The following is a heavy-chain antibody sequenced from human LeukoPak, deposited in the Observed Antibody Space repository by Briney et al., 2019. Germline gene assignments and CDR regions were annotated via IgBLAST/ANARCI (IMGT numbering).Heavy chain of an antibody. CDR2: TRNKANSYTT. Sequence: GGSLRLSCAASGFILSDHYIDWVRQAPGKGLEWVGRTRNKANSYTTEYAASVKGRFTISRDDPKNLLYLQMNSLKSEDTAVYYCGRSGRYRPSDLWGQGTLVTASS. CDR3: GRSGRYRPSDL. V-gene: IGHV3-72*01. J-gene: IGHJ5*02. CDR1: GFILSDHY. D-gene: IGHD1-26*01.